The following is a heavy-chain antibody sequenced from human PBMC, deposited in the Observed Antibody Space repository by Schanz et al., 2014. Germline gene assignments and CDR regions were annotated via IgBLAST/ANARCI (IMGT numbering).Heavy chain of an antibody. CDR3: ARTGYDPSLXP. CDR1: GDTFRSYT. CDR2: IIPITGIT. D-gene: IGHD5-12*01. J-gene: IGHJ5*02. Sequence: QVQLVQSGAAVKKPGSSVKVSCKASGDTFRSYTINWVRHAPGQGLEWMGRIIPITGITNYAQKFQARFTFTADKSTSTAFLEVNSLRSEDTAVYYCARTGYDPSLXPWGQGTLXXVSS. V-gene: IGHV1-69*02.